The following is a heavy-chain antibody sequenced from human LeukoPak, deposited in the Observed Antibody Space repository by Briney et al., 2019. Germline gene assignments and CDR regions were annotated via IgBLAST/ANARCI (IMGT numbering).Heavy chain of an antibody. CDR3: ARGGVLLWFELSSPCDY. J-gene: IGHJ4*02. Sequence: GGSLRLSCAASGFTFSSYEMNWVRQAPGKGLEWLAYIDSDGKTIDYGDSVKGRFTISRDNAKNSLYLQMNSLRAEDTAVYYCARGGVLLWFELSSPCDYWGQGTLVTVSS. D-gene: IGHD3-10*01. V-gene: IGHV3-48*03. CDR2: IDSDGKTI. CDR1: GFTFSSYE.